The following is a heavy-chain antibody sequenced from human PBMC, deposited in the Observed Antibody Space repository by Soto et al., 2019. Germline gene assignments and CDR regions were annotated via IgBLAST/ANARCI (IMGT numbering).Heavy chain of an antibody. CDR3: ARVFVGQQPFT. CDR1: GFTFSSYE. Sequence: EVQLVESGGGLVQPGGSLRLSCAASGFTFSSYEMNWVRQAPGKGLEWVSYISSSGSTIYYADSVKGRFTISRDNAKNSLYLQMNSLRAEDTAVYYCARVFVGQQPFTWGKGTLVTVSS. J-gene: IGHJ5*02. V-gene: IGHV3-48*03. CDR2: ISSSGSTI. D-gene: IGHD6-13*01.